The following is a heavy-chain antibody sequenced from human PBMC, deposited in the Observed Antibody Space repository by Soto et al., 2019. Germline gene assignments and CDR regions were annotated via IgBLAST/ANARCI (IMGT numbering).Heavy chain of an antibody. V-gene: IGHV4-59*01. D-gene: IGHD6-13*01. CDR2: IYYSGST. Sequence: SETLSLTCTVSGGSISSYYWSWIRQPPGKGLEWIGYIYYSGSTNYNPSLKSRVTISVDTSKNQVSLKLSSVTAADTAVYWCARDGNIAAAGMGFDYWGQGTLVTVSS. J-gene: IGHJ4*02. CDR3: ARDGNIAAAGMGFDY. CDR1: GGSISSYY.